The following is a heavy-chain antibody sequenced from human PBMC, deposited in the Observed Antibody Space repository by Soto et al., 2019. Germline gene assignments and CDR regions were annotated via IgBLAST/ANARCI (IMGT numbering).Heavy chain of an antibody. CDR3: ARDQGGYYDSSGYYTSDYYYGMDV. V-gene: IGHV1-69*13. CDR2: IIPIFGTA. Sequence: RASVKVSCKASGGTFSSYAISWVRQAPGQGLEWMGGIIPIFGTANYAQKFQGRVTITADESTSTAYMELSSLRSEDTAVYYCARDQGGYYDSSGYYTSDYYYGMDVWGQGTTVTVSS. J-gene: IGHJ6*02. CDR1: GGTFSSYA. D-gene: IGHD3-22*01.